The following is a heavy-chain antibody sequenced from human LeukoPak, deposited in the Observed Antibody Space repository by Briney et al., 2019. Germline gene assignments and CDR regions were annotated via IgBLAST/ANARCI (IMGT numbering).Heavy chain of an antibody. CDR3: ARELTTNAFDI. D-gene: IGHD4-17*01. V-gene: IGHV4-30-4*08. CDR2: IYYSGST. J-gene: IGHJ3*02. Sequence: PSQTLSLTCSVSGGSISSGDYYWSWIRRPPGKGLEWIGYIYYSGSTYYNPSLKSRVTISVDTSKNQFSLKLSSVTAADTAVYYCARELTTNAFDIWGQGTMVTVSS. CDR1: GGSISSGDYY.